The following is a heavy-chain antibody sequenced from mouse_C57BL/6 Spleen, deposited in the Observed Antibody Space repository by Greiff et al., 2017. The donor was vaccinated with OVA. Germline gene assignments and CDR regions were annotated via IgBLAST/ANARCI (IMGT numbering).Heavy chain of an antibody. Sequence: QVQLKQPGAELVRPGSSVKLSCKASGYTFTSYWMDWVKQRPGQGLEWIGNIYPSDSETHYNQKFKDKATLTVDKSSSTAYMQLSSLTSEDSAVYYCARQLRLRAMDYWGQGTSVTVSS. V-gene: IGHV1-61*01. J-gene: IGHJ4*01. CDR1: GYTFTSYW. D-gene: IGHD3-2*02. CDR2: IYPSDSET. CDR3: ARQLRLRAMDY.